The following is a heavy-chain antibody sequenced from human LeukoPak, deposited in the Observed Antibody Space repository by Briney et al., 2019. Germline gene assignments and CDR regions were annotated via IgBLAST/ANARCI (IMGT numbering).Heavy chain of an antibody. J-gene: IGHJ4*02. CDR1: GFTFSGYT. Sequence: GGSLRLSCAASGFTFSGYTMIWVRQAPGKGLGWLSYISSAGSTVYYEDSVKGRFTISRDNSKNTLYLQMNSLRAEDTAVYYCAKDGSGSYDYWGQGTLVTVSS. V-gene: IGHV3-48*01. CDR3: AKDGSGSYDY. CDR2: ISSAGSTV. D-gene: IGHD1-26*01.